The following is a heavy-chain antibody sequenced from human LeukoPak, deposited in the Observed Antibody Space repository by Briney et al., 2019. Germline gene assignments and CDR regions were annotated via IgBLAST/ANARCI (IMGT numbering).Heavy chain of an antibody. CDR2: ISYDGSNK. CDR3: ASSTPDYDILTTAFDI. D-gene: IGHD3-9*01. J-gene: IGHJ3*02. CDR1: GFTSSSYA. V-gene: IGHV3-30-3*01. Sequence: GRSLRLSCAASGFTSSSYAMHWVRQAPGKGLEWVAVISYDGSNKYYADSVKGRFTISRDNSKNTLYLQMNSLRAEDTAVYYCASSTPDYDILTTAFDIWGQGTMVTVSS.